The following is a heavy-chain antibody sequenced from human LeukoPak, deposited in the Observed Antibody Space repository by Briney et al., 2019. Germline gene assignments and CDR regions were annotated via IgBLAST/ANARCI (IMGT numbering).Heavy chain of an antibody. CDR2: LIQDGGEK. Sequence: PGGSLRLSCVASGFTFSRYWMTWVRQAPGKGLEWVATLIQDGGEKHYVDSVKGRFTISRDNAKNSVYLQKNSLRAEDTAVYYCASWGSVAGQRALDYWGQGTLVTVSS. CDR1: GFTFSRYW. J-gene: IGHJ4*02. V-gene: IGHV3-7*03. CDR3: ASWGSVAGQRALDY. D-gene: IGHD6-19*01.